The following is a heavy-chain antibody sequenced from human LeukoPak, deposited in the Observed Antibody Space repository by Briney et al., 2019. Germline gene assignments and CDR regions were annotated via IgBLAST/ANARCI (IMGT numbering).Heavy chain of an antibody. Sequence: GGSLRLSCAASGFTVSSNYMTWVRQAPGKGLEWVSAISGSGGSTYYADSVKGRFTISRDNSKNTLYLQMNSLRAEDTAVYYCAKDGPEFYSSSDYWGQGTLVTVSS. CDR1: GFTVSSNY. CDR2: ISGSGGST. CDR3: AKDGPEFYSSSDY. D-gene: IGHD6-6*01. V-gene: IGHV3-23*01. J-gene: IGHJ4*02.